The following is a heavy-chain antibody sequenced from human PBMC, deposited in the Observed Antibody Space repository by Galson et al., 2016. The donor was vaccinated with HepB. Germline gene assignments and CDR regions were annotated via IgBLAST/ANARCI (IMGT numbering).Heavy chain of an antibody. V-gene: IGHV3-30*18. J-gene: IGHJ2*01. Sequence: SLRLSCAASGFTFSTYGMHWVRQAPGKGLEWVAVISLDGSKKYYADSVEGRFTISRDNSKNTLYLQMISLRAEDTAVYYCAKVFREYSYGYSGCYFDVWGRGTQVTVSS. CDR3: AKVFREYSYGYSGCYFDV. CDR1: GFTFSTYG. D-gene: IGHD5-18*01. CDR2: ISLDGSKK.